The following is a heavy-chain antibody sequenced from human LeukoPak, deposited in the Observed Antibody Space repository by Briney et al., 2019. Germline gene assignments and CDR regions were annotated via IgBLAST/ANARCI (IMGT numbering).Heavy chain of an antibody. Sequence: ASVKISCKASGYTFTSYGISWVRQAPGQGLEWMRWISAYNGNTNYAQRLQGRVTMTTDTSTSTAYMELRSLRSDDTAVYYCARDNPLPLSMIVVGHVSFDYWGQGTLVTVSS. D-gene: IGHD3-22*01. CDR1: GYTFTSYG. V-gene: IGHV1-18*01. J-gene: IGHJ4*02. CDR2: ISAYNGNT. CDR3: ARDNPLPLSMIVVGHVSFDY.